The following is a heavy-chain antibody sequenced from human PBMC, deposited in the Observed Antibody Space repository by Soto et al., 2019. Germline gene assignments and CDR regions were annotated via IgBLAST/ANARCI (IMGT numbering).Heavy chain of an antibody. V-gene: IGHV3-23*01. Sequence: GGSLRLSCAASGFTFSSYAMSWVRQAPWKGLEWVSAISGSGGSTYYADSVKGRFTISRDNSKNTLYLQMNSLRAEDTAVYYCAKEGRIQRRKNWFDPWGQGTLVTVSS. J-gene: IGHJ5*02. CDR2: ISGSGGST. CDR1: GFTFSSYA. CDR3: AKEGRIQRRKNWFDP.